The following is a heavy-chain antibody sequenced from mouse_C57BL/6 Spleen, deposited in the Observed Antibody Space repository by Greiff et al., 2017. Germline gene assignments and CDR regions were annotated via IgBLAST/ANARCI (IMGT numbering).Heavy chain of an antibody. J-gene: IGHJ1*03. CDR1: GYTFTSYG. V-gene: IGHV1-81*01. D-gene: IGHD1-1*01. Sequence: VQLQESGAELARPGASVKLSCKASGYTFTSYGISWVKQRTGQGLEWIGEIYPRSGNTYYNEKFKGKATLTADKSSSTAYMELRSLTSEDSAVYFCAKYYGSSYRDIDDWGTGTTVTVSS. CDR3: AKYYGSSYRDIDD. CDR2: IYPRSGNT.